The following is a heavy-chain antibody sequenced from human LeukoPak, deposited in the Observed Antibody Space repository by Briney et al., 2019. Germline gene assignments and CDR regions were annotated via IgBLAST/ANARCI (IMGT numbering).Heavy chain of an antibody. CDR1: GFTFSIYY. D-gene: IGHD3-10*01. V-gene: IGHV3-74*01. CDR2: IESDGGRT. Sequence: LAGGSLRLSCAASGFTFSIYYMHWVRHAPGKGLVWVSHIESDGGRTTYADSVKGRFTISRDNSKNTLYLQMNSLRAEDTAVYYCAKDPGAPYRGALYWGQGTLVTVSS. J-gene: IGHJ4*02. CDR3: AKDPGAPYRGALY.